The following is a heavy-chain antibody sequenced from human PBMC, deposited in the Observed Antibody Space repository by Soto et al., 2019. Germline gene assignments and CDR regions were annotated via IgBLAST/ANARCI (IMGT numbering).Heavy chain of an antibody. Sequence: QVQLVQSGAEVKKPGASVKVSCKTSSYTFTSYGISWVRQTPGQGLEWMGWISAYNGNTNYAQKLQGRVTMTTDTSTSTAYMELRSLRSDDTVAYYCARDYPDYRGSGNNYWGQGTLVTVSS. CDR3: ARDYPDYRGSGNNY. V-gene: IGHV1-18*01. D-gene: IGHD3-10*01. CDR2: ISAYNGNT. J-gene: IGHJ4*02. CDR1: SYTFTSYG.